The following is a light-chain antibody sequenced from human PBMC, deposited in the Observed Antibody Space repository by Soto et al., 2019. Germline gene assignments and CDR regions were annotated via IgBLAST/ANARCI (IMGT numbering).Light chain of an antibody. CDR3: HQYGISPPT. CDR2: GAS. Sequence: EVVLTQSPGTLSLSPGERATLSCRDSQSVSSSDLAWYQQKPGQAPRLLISGASNRATGTPDGFSGSGSGTDFTLTITSLEPEDFAVFYCHQYGISPPTFGQGTKVDIK. V-gene: IGKV3-20*01. J-gene: IGKJ1*01. CDR1: QSVSSSD.